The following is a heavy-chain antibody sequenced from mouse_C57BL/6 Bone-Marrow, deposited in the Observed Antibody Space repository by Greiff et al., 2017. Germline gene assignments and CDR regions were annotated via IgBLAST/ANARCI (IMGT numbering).Heavy chain of an antibody. Sequence: EVHLVESGGGLVKPGGSLKLSCAASGFTFSSYAMSWVRQTPEKRLAWVATISDGGSYTYYPDNVKGRFTISRDNAKNNLYLQMSHLKSEDTAMYYCARDGYYGSRDFDVWGTGTTVTVSS. CDR1: GFTFSSYA. J-gene: IGHJ1*03. CDR2: ISDGGSYT. V-gene: IGHV5-4*01. CDR3: ARDGYYGSRDFDV. D-gene: IGHD1-1*01.